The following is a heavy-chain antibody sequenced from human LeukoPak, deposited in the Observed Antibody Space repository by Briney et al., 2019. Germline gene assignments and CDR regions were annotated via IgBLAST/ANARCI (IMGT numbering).Heavy chain of an antibody. V-gene: IGHV4-39*01. Sequence: SETLSLTRTVSGGSISSSSYYWGWIRQPPGKGLEWIGSIYYSGSTYYNPSLKSRVTISVDTSKNQFSLKLSSVTAADTAAYYCARIVVVPAAIFGGTYYFDYWGQGTLVTVSS. CDR2: IYYSGST. D-gene: IGHD2-2*01. CDR1: GGSISSSSYY. CDR3: ARIVVVPAAIFGGTYYFDY. J-gene: IGHJ4*02.